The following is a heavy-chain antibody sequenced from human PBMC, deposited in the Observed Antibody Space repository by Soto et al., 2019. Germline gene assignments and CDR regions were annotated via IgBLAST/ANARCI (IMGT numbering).Heavy chain of an antibody. CDR3: AKWDTAMVSYYYGMDV. Sequence: QPGGSLRLSCAASGFTFSSYGMHWVRQAPGKGLEWVAVISYDGSNKYYADSVKGRSTISRDNSKNTLYLQMNSLRAEDTAVYYCAKWDTAMVSYYYGMDVWGQGTTVTVSS. D-gene: IGHD5-18*01. J-gene: IGHJ6*02. V-gene: IGHV3-30*18. CDR1: GFTFSSYG. CDR2: ISYDGSNK.